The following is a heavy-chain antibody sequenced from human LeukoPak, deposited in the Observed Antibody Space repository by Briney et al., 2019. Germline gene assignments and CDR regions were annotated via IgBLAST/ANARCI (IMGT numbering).Heavy chain of an antibody. CDR1: GFTFSSYW. V-gene: IGHV3-7*01. J-gene: IGHJ6*03. CDR2: IKQDGSEK. Sequence: GGSLRLSCAASGFTFSSYWMSWVRQAPGKGLEWVANIKQDGSEKYYVDSVKGRFTISRDNAKNSLYLQMNSLRAEDTAVYYCARDQAKTQVWPRRDYYYTDVWGKGTTVTISS. D-gene: IGHD5-18*01. CDR3: ARDQAKTQVWPRRDYYYTDV.